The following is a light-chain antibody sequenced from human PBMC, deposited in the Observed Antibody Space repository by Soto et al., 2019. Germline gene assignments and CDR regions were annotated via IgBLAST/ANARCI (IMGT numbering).Light chain of an antibody. J-gene: IGLJ1*01. CDR1: SSNIGTNP. CDR3: AAWDDSLNGHV. CDR2: TNY. Sequence: QSVLTQPPSAYGTPGQRVPISCSGSSSNIGTNPVNWYQQLPGTAPKLLIYTNYQRPSGVPDRFSCSTSGTSASLAISGLQSEDEADYYCAAWDDSLNGHVFGTGTKVTVL. V-gene: IGLV1-44*01.